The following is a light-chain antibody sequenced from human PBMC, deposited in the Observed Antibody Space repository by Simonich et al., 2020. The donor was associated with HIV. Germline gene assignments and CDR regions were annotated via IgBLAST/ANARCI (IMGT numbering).Light chain of an antibody. CDR3: QSYDSSNVV. J-gene: IGLJ2*01. V-gene: IGLV6-57*01. CDR2: EDN. CDR1: SGSIASNY. Sequence: NFMLTQPHSVSESPGKTVTISCTRSSGSIASNYVQWYQQRPGRSPPTVIYEDNQSPSGVPGRFSGSIDSSSNSASLTISGLKTEDEADYYCQSYDSSNVVFGGGTKLTVL.